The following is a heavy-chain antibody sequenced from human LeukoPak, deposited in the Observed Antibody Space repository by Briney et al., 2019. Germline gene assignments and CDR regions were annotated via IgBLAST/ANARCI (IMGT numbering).Heavy chain of an antibody. CDR3: ARVGVSSPSGGYYMDV. CDR1: GGTFSSYA. D-gene: IGHD6-19*01. CDR2: IIPIFGTA. Sequence: RRASVKVSCKASGGTFSSYAISWVRQAPGQGLEWMGGIIPIFGTANYAQKFQGRVTITADESTSTAYTELRSLRSDDTAVYYCARVGVSSPSGGYYMDVWGKGTTVTVSS. V-gene: IGHV1-69*01. J-gene: IGHJ6*03.